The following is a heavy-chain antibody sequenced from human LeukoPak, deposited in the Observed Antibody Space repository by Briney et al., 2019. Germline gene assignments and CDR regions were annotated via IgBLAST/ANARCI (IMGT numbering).Heavy chain of an antibody. J-gene: IGHJ3*02. V-gene: IGHV5-51*01. CDR1: GYSFTSCW. D-gene: IGHD2-15*01. CDR2: IYPGDSDT. Sequence: GESLKISCKGSGYSFTSCWIGWVRQMPGKGLEWMGIIYPGDSDTRYSPSFQGQVTISADKSISTAYLQWSSLKASDTAMYYCARSRKRGGIVVVVAATTRCAFDIWGQGTMVTVSS. CDR3: ARSRKRGGIVVVVAATTRCAFDI.